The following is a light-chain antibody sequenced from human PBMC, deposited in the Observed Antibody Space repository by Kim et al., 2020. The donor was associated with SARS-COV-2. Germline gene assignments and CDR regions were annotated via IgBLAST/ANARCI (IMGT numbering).Light chain of an antibody. J-gene: IGLJ2*01. V-gene: IGLV2-23*02. Sequence: QSALTQPRSVSGSPGQSITISCTGTSSDVGNYNFVSWYQQHPGKAPELMISEVSKRPSGVSNRFSGSKSGNTASLTISALQAEDEADYYCCSYAGSSTVVFGGGTQLTVL. CDR2: EVS. CDR1: SSDVGNYNF. CDR3: CSYAGSSTVV.